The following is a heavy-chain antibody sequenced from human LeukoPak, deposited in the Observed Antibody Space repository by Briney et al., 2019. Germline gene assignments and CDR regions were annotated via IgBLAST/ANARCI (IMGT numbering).Heavy chain of an antibody. CDR1: EFTFSSYE. CDR3: ARGGLIQRHAFDI. J-gene: IGHJ3*02. D-gene: IGHD1-1*01. V-gene: IGHV3-48*03. CDR2: ISSSGSTI. Sequence: PGGSLRLSCAASEFTFSSYEMNWVRQAPGKGLEWVSYISSSGSTIYYADSVKGRFTISRDNAKNSLYLQMNRLRGEDTALYYCARGGLIQRHAFDIWGQGTMVTVSS.